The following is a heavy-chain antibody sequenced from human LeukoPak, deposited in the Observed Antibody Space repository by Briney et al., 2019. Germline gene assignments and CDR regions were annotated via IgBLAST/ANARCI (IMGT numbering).Heavy chain of an antibody. J-gene: IGHJ4*02. Sequence: GGSLRLSCAASGFTFSSYWMRWVRQAPGKGLLWVSRINTNGITTTYADSVKGRFTISRDNAKNTLYLQMNSLRAEDTAVYYCARYSGSYSFDYWGQGTLVTVSS. V-gene: IGHV3-74*01. CDR3: ARYSGSYSFDY. CDR2: INTNGITT. D-gene: IGHD1-26*01. CDR1: GFTFSSYW.